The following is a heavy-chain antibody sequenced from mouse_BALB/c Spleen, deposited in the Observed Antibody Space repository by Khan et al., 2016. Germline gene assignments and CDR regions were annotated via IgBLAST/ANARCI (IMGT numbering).Heavy chain of an antibody. D-gene: IGHD4-1*01. V-gene: IGHV2-4-1*01. CDR3: ASNRELGQDY. J-gene: IGHJ2*01. Sequence: QVQLKQSGPGLVQPSQSLSITCTVSGFSLTSYGVHWVRQSPGKGLEWLGVIWSGGSTDYNAAFISRLSISKDNSKSQVFFKMNSLQADDTAIYYCASNRELGQDYWGQGTTLTVSS. CDR1: GFSLTSYG. CDR2: IWSGGST.